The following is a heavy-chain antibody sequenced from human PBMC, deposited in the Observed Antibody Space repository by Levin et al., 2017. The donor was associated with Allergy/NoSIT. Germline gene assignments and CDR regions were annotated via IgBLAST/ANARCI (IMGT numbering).Heavy chain of an antibody. CDR3: ARGRLKYVAGTTNNWFDP. CDR1: GGSFSGYY. CDR2: INHSGST. Sequence: SETLSLTCAVYGGSFSGYYWSWIRQPPGKGLEWIGEINHSGSTNYNPSLKSRVTISVDTSKNQFSLKLSSVTAADTAVYYCARGRLKYVAGTTNNWFDPWGQGTLVTVSS. V-gene: IGHV4-34*01. D-gene: IGHD6-19*01. J-gene: IGHJ5*02.